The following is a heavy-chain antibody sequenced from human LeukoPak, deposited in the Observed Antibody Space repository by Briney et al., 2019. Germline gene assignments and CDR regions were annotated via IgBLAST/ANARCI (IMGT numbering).Heavy chain of an antibody. CDR1: GFTFSNYA. CDR2: IKQDGSEK. CDR3: ARDPRYCSGGSCPAFDY. D-gene: IGHD2-15*01. V-gene: IGHV3-7*01. Sequence: GGSLRLSCAASGFTFSNYAMTWVRQAPGKGLEWVANIKQDGSEKYYVDSVKGRFTISRDNAKNSLYLQMNSLRAEDTAVYYCARDPRYCSGGSCPAFDYWGQGTLVTVSS. J-gene: IGHJ4*02.